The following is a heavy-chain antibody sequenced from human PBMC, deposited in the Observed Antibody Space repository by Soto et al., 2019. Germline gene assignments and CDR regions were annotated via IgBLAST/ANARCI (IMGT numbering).Heavy chain of an antibody. CDR3: AKLSCTSSTCYFPGWFDP. Sequence: PSETLSLTCTVSGDSISGGASFWSWIRQPPGKCLEWIANVYYSGSSYYNPSLKSRLTISVDTTKNQFSLQLKSMTAADTAVYYCAKLSCTSSTCYFPGWFDPWGQGTLVTAPQ. D-gene: IGHD2-2*01. V-gene: IGHV4-31*03. J-gene: IGHJ5*02. CDR1: GDSISGGASF. CDR2: VYYSGSS.